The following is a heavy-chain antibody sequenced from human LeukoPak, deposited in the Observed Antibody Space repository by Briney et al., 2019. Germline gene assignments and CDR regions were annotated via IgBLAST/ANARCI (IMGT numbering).Heavy chain of an antibody. Sequence: SGTLSLTCAVYGGTFSGYYWSWIRQPPGKGLEWIGEINHSRSNNYNPSLKSRVTISVDPSKNQFSLKLSSVTAADTAVYCCARALSGATIDYWGQGTLVTVSS. CDR3: ARALSGATIDY. V-gene: IGHV4-34*01. CDR1: GGTFSGYY. D-gene: IGHD1-26*01. CDR2: INHSRSN. J-gene: IGHJ4*02.